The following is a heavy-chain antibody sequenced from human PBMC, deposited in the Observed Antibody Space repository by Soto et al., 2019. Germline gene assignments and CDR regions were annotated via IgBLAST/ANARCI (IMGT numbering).Heavy chain of an antibody. CDR2: ISGSGGST. D-gene: IGHD5-12*01. V-gene: IGHV3-23*01. CDR3: AKDPVRDGYNCFDY. J-gene: IGHJ4*02. Sequence: QPGGSLRLSCAASGFTFSSYAMSWVRQAPGKGLEWVSAISGSGGSTYYADSVKGRFTISRDNSKNTLYLQMNSLRAEDAAVYYCAKDPVRDGYNCFDYWGQGTLVTVSS. CDR1: GFTFSSYA.